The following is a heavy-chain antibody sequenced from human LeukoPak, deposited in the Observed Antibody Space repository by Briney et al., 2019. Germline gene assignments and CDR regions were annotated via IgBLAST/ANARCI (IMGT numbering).Heavy chain of an antibody. CDR1: GFTFSDFY. J-gene: IGHJ4*02. D-gene: IGHD5-18*01. V-gene: IGHV3-11*01. Sequence: GGSLRLSCAASGFTFSDFYMTWVRQAPGMGLEWVAYISPNGQTIYYAESLQGRFTVSTDNAKSSLFLQMNNLGAEDTAVYYCAKAFTALVFFEYWGQGTLVTVSS. CDR3: AKAFTALVFFEY. CDR2: ISPNGQTI.